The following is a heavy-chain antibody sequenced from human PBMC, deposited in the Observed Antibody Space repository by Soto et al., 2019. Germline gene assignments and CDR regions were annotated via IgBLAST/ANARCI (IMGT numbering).Heavy chain of an antibody. V-gene: IGHV4-34*01. CDR2: INHSGST. CDR3: AGGLPHYYYDSSGYSDY. Sequence: PSATLSLAWAGYGVSFSGYYWSGVRRPPGNGLEWIGEINHSGSTNYNPSLKSRVTISVDTSKNHFSLKLSSVTAADTAVYYCAGGLPHYYYDSSGYSDYLGQGTLVTVS. J-gene: IGHJ4*02. CDR1: GVSFSGYY. D-gene: IGHD3-22*01.